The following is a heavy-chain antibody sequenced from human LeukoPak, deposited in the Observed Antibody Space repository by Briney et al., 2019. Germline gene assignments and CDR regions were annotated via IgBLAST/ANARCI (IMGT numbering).Heavy chain of an antibody. CDR3: ARLVSWFDP. Sequence: SETLSLTSTVSGGSISSYYWSWIRQPPGKGLEWIGYIYYSGSTNYNPSLKSRVTISVDTSKNQFSLKLSSVTAADTAVYYCARLVSWFDPWGQGTLVTVSS. J-gene: IGHJ5*02. CDR1: GGSISSYY. V-gene: IGHV4-59*01. CDR2: IYYSGST.